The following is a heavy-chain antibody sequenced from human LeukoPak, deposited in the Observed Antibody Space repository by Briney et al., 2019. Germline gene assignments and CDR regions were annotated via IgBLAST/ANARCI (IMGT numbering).Heavy chain of an antibody. CDR2: IFPIFGTT. J-gene: IGHJ5*02. CDR3: AREGSDTAHYNWFDP. CDR1: GGTFSNYA. V-gene: IGHV1-69*01. D-gene: IGHD5-18*01. Sequence: SVKVSCKASGGTFSNYAISWVRQAPGQGLEWMGGIFPIFGTTNYAQKFQGRLTITADESTSTAYMELRSLRSDDTAVYYCAREGSDTAHYNWFDPWGQGTLVTVSS.